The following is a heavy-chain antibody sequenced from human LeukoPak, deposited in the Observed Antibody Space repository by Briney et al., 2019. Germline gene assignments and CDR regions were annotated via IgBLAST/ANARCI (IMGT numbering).Heavy chain of an antibody. V-gene: IGHV3-7*01. CDR3: GRFGYVAAVDS. Sequence: PGGSLRLSCTASGFTFSSYWMTWVRQAPGKGLKWVANIEPAGSATYYVDSVKGRFTISRDNAKNLLYLQMNSLRAEDSAVYHCGRFGYVAAVDSWGQGALVTVSS. CDR2: IEPAGSAT. D-gene: IGHD2-15*01. J-gene: IGHJ4*02. CDR1: GFTFSSYW.